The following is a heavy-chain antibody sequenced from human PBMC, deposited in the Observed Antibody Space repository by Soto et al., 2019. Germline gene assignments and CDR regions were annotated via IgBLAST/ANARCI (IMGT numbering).Heavy chain of an antibody. CDR1: GGTFSSYA. D-gene: IGHD3-9*01. V-gene: IGHV1-69*13. CDR3: ARDHIFTETDYYGMDV. J-gene: IGHJ6*02. Sequence: SVKVSCKASGGTFSSYAISWVRQAPGQGLEWMGGIIPIFGTANYAQKFQGRVTITADESTSTAYMELSSLRSEDTAVYYCARDHIFTETDYYGMDVWRQGSTVTVSS. CDR2: IIPIFGTA.